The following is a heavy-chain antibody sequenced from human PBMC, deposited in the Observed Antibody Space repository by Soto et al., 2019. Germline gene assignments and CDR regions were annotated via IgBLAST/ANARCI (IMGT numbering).Heavy chain of an antibody. CDR1: GYSFTSYW. D-gene: IGHD2-21*02. V-gene: IGHV5-10-1*01. CDR3: ARHTAYCGGDCNAFDI. J-gene: IGHJ3*02. Sequence: GEALKISCKGSGYSFTSYWISGVRQMPGKGLEWMGRIDPSDSYTNYSPSFQGHVTISADKSISTAYMQWSSLKASNTAMYYCARHTAYCGGDCNAFDIWGQGTMVTVSS. CDR2: IDPSDSYT.